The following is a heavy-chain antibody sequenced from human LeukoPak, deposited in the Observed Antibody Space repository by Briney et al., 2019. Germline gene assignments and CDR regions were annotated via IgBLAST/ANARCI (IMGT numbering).Heavy chain of an antibody. CDR1: GFTFSSYA. D-gene: IGHD3-10*01. Sequence: PGGSLRLSCAASGFTFSSYAMSWVRQTPGKGLEWVSAISGSGGSTYYADSVKGRFTISRDNSKNTLYLQMNSLRAEDTAVYYCAKSESRWPGGGYWGQGTLVTVSS. CDR2: ISGSGGST. CDR3: AKSESRWPGGGY. J-gene: IGHJ4*02. V-gene: IGHV3-23*01.